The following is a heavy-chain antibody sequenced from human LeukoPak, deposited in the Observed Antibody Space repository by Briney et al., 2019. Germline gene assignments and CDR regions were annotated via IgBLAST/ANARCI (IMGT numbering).Heavy chain of an antibody. D-gene: IGHD3-10*01. CDR1: GYTFTSYH. J-gene: IGHJ6*03. CDR2: ISGYNGNT. Sequence: GASVKVSCKASGYTFTSYHITWVRQAPGQGLEWMGWISGYNGNTNYAQKFQGRVSMTTDTSTSTAYMELRSLRSDDTAVYYCARDLHRVVVRGVPHYYYYMDVWGKGTTVTISS. V-gene: IGHV1-18*01. CDR3: ARDLHRVVVRGVPHYYYYMDV.